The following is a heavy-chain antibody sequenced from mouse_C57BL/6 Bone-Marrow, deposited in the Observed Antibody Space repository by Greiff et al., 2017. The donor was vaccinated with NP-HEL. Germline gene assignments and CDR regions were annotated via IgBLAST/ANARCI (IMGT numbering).Heavy chain of an antibody. CDR1: GFTFSDYG. V-gene: IGHV7-1*02. D-gene: IGHD1-1*01. CDR3: ARDPPYYYGSFDV. CDR2: SRNKANDYTT. Sequence: DVKLVESGGGLVKPGGSLKLSCAASGFTFSDYGMHWVRQAPEKGLEWIAASRNKANDYTTEYSASVKGRFIVSRDTSQSILYLQMNALRAEDTAIYYCARDPPYYYGSFDVWGTGTTVTVSS. J-gene: IGHJ1*03.